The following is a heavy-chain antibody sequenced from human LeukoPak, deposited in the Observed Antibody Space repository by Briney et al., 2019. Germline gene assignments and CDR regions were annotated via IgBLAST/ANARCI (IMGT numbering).Heavy chain of an antibody. CDR3: LQYNSGST. D-gene: IGHD3-10*01. Sequence: GGSLRLSCAASGLTFSNCWMSWVRQAPGKGLEWVASIKKDGSDKYYVDSVKGRFTVSRDNAKNSLYLQMDSLRAEDTAVYYCLQYNSGSTWGQGSLVTVSS. CDR2: IKKDGSDK. V-gene: IGHV3-7*01. J-gene: IGHJ5*02. CDR1: GLTFSNCW.